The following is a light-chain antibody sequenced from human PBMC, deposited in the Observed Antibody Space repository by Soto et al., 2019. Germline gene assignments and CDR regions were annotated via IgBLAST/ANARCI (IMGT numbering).Light chain of an antibody. V-gene: IGKV1-5*01. CDR2: DAS. CDR3: QQYNNWPTWT. Sequence: DIQMTQSPSSLSASVGDTVTITCRASQSINSWLAWYQQRPGKAPKLLIYDASTLQNGVPSRFSGSGSGTRFTLTVSSLQPDDFAVYYCQQYNNWPTWTFGQGTKVDIK. CDR1: QSINSW. J-gene: IGKJ1*01.